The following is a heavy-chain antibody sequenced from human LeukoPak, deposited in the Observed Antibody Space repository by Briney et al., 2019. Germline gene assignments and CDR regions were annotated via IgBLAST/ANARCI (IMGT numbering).Heavy chain of an antibody. V-gene: IGHV1-45*02. J-gene: IGHJ5*02. D-gene: IGHD7-27*01. Sequence: SVKVSCKASGYTFTYRYLHWVRQAPGQALEWMGWITPFNGNTNYAQKFQDRVTITRGRSMSTAYMELSSLRSEDTAMYYCASHPGDENWFDPWGQGTLVTVSS. CDR1: GYTFTYRY. CDR2: ITPFNGNT. CDR3: ASHPGDENWFDP.